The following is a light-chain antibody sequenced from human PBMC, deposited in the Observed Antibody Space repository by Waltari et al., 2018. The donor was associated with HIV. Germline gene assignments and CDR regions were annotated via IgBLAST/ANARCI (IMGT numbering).Light chain of an antibody. CDR1: SSNIGAGFA. J-gene: IGLJ3*02. Sequence: QSVLTQPPSVSGAPGQGVTISCTGGSSNIGAGFAVQWYQQFPGTAPKLLIYGSTNRQSGVADRFSGCKSGTSASLAIVGLQAEDEADYDCQSYDSSLSGWVFGGGTKLTVL. V-gene: IGLV1-40*01. CDR3: QSYDSSLSGWV. CDR2: GST.